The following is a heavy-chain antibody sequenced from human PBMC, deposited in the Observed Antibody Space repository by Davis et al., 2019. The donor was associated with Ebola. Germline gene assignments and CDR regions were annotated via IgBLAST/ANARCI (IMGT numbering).Heavy chain of an antibody. CDR2: VNTNTG. J-gene: IGHJ4*02. V-gene: IGHV7-4-1*02. D-gene: IGHD3-9*01. CDR3: ARGPTGHIDY. Sequence: ASVTVSCKASGYTFTRFGVNWVRQAPGQGLEWMGWVNTNTGRYAQGFTGRFFFSMDTSVSTAYLQISSLEADDTAVYYCARGPTGHIDYWGQGTLVTVSS. CDR1: GYTFTRFG.